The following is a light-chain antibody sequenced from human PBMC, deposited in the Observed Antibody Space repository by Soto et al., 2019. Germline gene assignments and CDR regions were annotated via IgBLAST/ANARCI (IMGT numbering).Light chain of an antibody. Sequence: QSALTQPPSVSGAPGQRVTISCTGSSSNIGAGYDVHWYQQLPGTAPKLLIYGNSNRPSGVPDRFSGSKSGTPASLAITGLQAEDEADYYCQSYDSSLSGCYVFGTGTQLTVL. V-gene: IGLV1-40*01. CDR2: GNS. CDR3: QSYDSSLSGCYV. CDR1: SSNIGAGYD. J-gene: IGLJ1*01.